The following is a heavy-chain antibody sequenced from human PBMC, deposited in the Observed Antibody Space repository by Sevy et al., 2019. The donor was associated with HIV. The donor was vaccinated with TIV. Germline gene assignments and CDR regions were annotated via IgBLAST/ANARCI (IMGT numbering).Heavy chain of an antibody. CDR3: ATVGLRYYSGSSSYQGDWFDP. CDR2: FDSQDGET. CDR1: GYTLTKLS. J-gene: IGHJ5*02. Sequence: ASVKVSCKVSGYTLTKLSIHWVRQAPGKGLEWMGDFDSQDGETIYSQRFQGRVTMTVDTPTDTAYMDLNSLTSEDTAVYYCATVGLRYYSGSSSYQGDWFDPWGQGTLVTVSS. V-gene: IGHV1-24*01. D-gene: IGHD2-15*01.